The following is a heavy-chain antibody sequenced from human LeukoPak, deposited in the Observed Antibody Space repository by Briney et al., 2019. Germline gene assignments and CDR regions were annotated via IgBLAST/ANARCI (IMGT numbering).Heavy chain of an antibody. Sequence: GGSLRLSCAASGFTFSSYSMNWVRQAPGKGLEWVSSISSSSYIYYADSVKGRFTISRDNAKNSLYLQMNSLRAEDTAVYYCARYLYDPYYFDYWGQGTLVTVSS. V-gene: IGHV3-21*01. CDR2: ISSSSYI. D-gene: IGHD5/OR15-5a*01. CDR1: GFTFSSYS. J-gene: IGHJ4*02. CDR3: ARYLYDPYYFDY.